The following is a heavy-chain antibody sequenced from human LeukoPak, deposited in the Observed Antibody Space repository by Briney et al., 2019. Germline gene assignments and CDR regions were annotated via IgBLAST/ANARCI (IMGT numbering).Heavy chain of an antibody. Sequence: GGSLRLSCAASGFTFSSYSMNWVRQAPGKGLEWVSSISSSSSYIYYAGSVKGRFTISRDNAKNSLYLQMNSLRAEDTAVYYCARDTSRGYSYGYDYWGQGTLVTVSS. CDR1: GFTFSSYS. V-gene: IGHV3-21*01. J-gene: IGHJ4*02. CDR3: ARDTSRGYSYGYDY. D-gene: IGHD5-18*01. CDR2: ISSSSSYI.